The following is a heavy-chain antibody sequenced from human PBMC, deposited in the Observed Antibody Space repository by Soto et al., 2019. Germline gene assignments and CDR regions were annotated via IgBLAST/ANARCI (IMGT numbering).Heavy chain of an antibody. Sequence: SVKVSCKTSGGTFSSYAISWVRQAPGQGLEWMGGIIPIFGTANYAQKFQGRVTITADKSTSTAYMELSSLRSEDTAVYYCGIXQGYSSIPEYNWFDPWGRGSLVTVST. V-gene: IGHV1-69*06. J-gene: IGHJ5*02. CDR3: GIXQGYSSIPEYNWFDP. D-gene: IGHD6-13*01. CDR2: IIPIFGTA. CDR1: GGTFSSYA.